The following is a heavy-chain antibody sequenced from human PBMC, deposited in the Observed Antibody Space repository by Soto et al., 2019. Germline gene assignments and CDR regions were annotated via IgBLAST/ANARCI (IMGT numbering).Heavy chain of an antibody. J-gene: IGHJ4*02. CDR1: GYSFTSYW. CDR2: IYPGDSDT. D-gene: IGHD2-15*01. V-gene: IGHV5-51*01. Sequence: PGESLKISCKGSGYSFTSYWIGWVRQMPGKGLEWMGIIYPGDSDTRYSPSFQGQVTISADKSISTAYLQWSSLKASDTAMYYCASGLGVCSGGSCYSDYWGQGTLVTVSS. CDR3: ASGLGVCSGGSCYSDY.